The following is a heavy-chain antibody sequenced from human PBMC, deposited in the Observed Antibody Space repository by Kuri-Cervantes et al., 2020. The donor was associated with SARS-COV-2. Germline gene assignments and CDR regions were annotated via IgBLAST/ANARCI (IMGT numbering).Heavy chain of an antibody. CDR1: GFTFSSYA. J-gene: IGHJ6*02. CDR2: ISSSSSTI. V-gene: IGHV3-48*02. CDR3: ARDLFCGGDCRTTCGMDV. D-gene: IGHD2-21*01. Sequence: GGSLRLSCAASGFTFSSYAMSWVRQAPGKGLEWVSYISSSSSTIYYADSVKGRFTISRDNAKNSLYLQMNSLRDEDTAVYYCARDLFCGGDCRTTCGMDVWGQGTTVTVSS.